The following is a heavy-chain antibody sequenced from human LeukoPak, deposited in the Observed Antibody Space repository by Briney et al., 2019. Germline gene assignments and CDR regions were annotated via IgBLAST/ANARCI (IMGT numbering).Heavy chain of an antibody. Sequence: PGGSLRLSCAASGFTVSSNHMSWVRQAPGKGLEWVSLIYSGGGTHYADSVKGRFTISRDSSKNTLYLQMNSLRADDTAVYYCAKDLGRYRNNFFDYWGQGNLVTVSS. CDR1: GFTVSSNH. V-gene: IGHV3-53*01. D-gene: IGHD1-26*01. J-gene: IGHJ4*02. CDR2: IYSGGGT. CDR3: AKDLGRYRNNFFDY.